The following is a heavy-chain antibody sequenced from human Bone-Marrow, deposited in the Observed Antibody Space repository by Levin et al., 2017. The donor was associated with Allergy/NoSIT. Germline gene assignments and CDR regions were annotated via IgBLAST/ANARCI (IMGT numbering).Heavy chain of an antibody. CDR2: IYYSGAT. J-gene: IGHJ6*02. Sequence: SETLSLTCSVSGGSVHNNSFFWGWIRQPPGRGLEYIGTIYYSGATYYNPSLKSRVTILVDTSKNQFSLTLTSVTAADSAIYFCAQNHYYFFALGVWGQGTPVTVSS. V-gene: IGHV4-39*07. CDR3: AQNHYYFFALGV. CDR1: GGSVHNNSFF.